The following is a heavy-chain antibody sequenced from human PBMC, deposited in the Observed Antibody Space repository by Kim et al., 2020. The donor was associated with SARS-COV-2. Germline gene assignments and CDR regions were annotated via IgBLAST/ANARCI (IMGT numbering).Heavy chain of an antibody. Sequence: GGSLRLSCAASGFTFSSYAMHWVRQAPGKGLEWVAVISYDGSNKYYADSVKGRFTISRDNSKNTLYLQMNSLRAEDTAVYYCARAERIAAAGPDYWGQGTLVTVSS. D-gene: IGHD6-13*01. CDR2: ISYDGSNK. CDR3: ARAERIAAAGPDY. CDR1: GFTFSSYA. V-gene: IGHV3-30*04. J-gene: IGHJ4*02.